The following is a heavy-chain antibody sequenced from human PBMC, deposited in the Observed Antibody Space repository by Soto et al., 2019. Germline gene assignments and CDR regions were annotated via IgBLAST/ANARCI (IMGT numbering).Heavy chain of an antibody. V-gene: IGHV3-23*01. Sequence: PGGSLRLSCAASGFTFSSCAMGWVRQAPGKGLEWVSDIIDSGGSTYYADSVKGRFTISRDNAKNSLFLQMNSLRAEDTAVYYCARGWGSSGPLPYGYFQHWGQGTLVTVSS. CDR3: ARGWGSSGPLPYGYFQH. CDR2: IIDSGGST. J-gene: IGHJ1*01. D-gene: IGHD3-22*01. CDR1: GFTFSSCA.